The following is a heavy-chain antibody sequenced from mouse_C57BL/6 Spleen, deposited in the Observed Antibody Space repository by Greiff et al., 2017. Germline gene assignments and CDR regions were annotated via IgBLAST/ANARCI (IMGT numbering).Heavy chain of an antibody. CDR2: IHPNSGST. CDR1: GYTFTSYW. CDR3: ARCITTVVRYFDV. Sequence: QVQLQQPGAELVKPGASVKLSCKASGYTFTSYWMHWVKQRPGQGLEWIGMIHPNSGSTNYNEKFKSKATLTVDKSSSTAYMQLSSLTSEDSAVYYCARCITTVVRYFDVWGTGTTVTVSS. D-gene: IGHD1-1*01. V-gene: IGHV1-64*01. J-gene: IGHJ1*03.